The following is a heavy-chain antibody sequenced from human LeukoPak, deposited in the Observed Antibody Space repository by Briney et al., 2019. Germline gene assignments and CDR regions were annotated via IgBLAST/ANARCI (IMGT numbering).Heavy chain of an antibody. CDR3: ARDLSGIAGYTYGRGIDY. Sequence: GGSLRLSCAASGFTFSGYWMSWVRQAPGKGLEWVANIKKDGSEKYYVDAVKGRFTISRDNAKTSLYLQMNSLRAEDTAVYYCARDLSGIAGYTYGRGIDYWGQGTLVTVSS. CDR1: GFTFSGYW. CDR2: IKKDGSEK. D-gene: IGHD5-18*01. J-gene: IGHJ4*02. V-gene: IGHV3-7*01.